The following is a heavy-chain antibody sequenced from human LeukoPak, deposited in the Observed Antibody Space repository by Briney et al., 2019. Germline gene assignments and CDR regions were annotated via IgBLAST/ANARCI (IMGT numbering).Heavy chain of an antibody. D-gene: IGHD5-18*01. CDR1: GFTFSNYA. CDR2: ISGSASST. Sequence: GGSLKLSCAASGFTFSNYAMSWVRQAPGKGLEWVSAISGSASSTYYADSVKGRFTISRDNSKNMLYLQMNSLRAEDTAVYYCARDGSGYSVVWGQGTLVTVSS. J-gene: IGHJ4*02. CDR3: ARDGSGYSVV. V-gene: IGHV3-23*01.